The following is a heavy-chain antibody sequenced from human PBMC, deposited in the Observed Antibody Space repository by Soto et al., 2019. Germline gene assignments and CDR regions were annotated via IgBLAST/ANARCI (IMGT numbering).Heavy chain of an antibody. D-gene: IGHD3-22*01. V-gene: IGHV5-51*01. J-gene: IGHJ3*02. CDR2: IYPGDSDI. CDR3: ARTSHYDSSGHYVPLDI. Sequence: ESLKIFGKGSGDSFTNYGIGWVRQMPGKGLEWLGIIYPGDSDIRYSPSFQGQVTISADKSISTAYLQWGSLKASDTAMYYCARTSHYDSSGHYVPLDIWGEGMMVPVS. CDR1: GDSFTNYG.